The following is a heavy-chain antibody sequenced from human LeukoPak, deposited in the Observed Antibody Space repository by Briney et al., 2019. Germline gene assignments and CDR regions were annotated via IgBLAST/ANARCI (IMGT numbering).Heavy chain of an antibody. CDR2: MHYSGST. D-gene: IGHD5-18*01. CDR1: RGSISGYS. V-gene: IGHV4-59*12. CDR3: ARGSYSYGNAFDY. Sequence: PSGTLSLTCTVSRGSISGYSWSWIRQSPGGGLEWVGSMHYSGSTYYNPSLKSRVTMSVDTSKNQFSLNLNSVTAADTAVYFCARGSYSYGNAFDYWGQGTLVTVSS. J-gene: IGHJ4*02.